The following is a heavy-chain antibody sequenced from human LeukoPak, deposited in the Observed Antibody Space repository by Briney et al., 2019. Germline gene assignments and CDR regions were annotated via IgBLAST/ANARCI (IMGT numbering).Heavy chain of an antibody. D-gene: IGHD5-18*01. J-gene: IGHJ6*03. CDR1: GGSISSYY. CDR3: ARAPYSYGLNYYYYYMDV. CDR2: IYYSGST. V-gene: IGHV4-59*01. Sequence: PSETLSLTCTVSGGSISSYYWSWIRQPPGKGLEWIGYIYYSGSTNYNPSLKSRVTISVDTSKNQFSLKLTSVTAADTAVYYCARAPYSYGLNYYYYYMDVWGKGTTVTVSS.